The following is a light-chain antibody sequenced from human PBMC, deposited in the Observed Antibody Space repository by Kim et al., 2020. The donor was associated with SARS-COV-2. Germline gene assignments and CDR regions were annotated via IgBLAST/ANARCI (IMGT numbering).Light chain of an antibody. J-gene: IGKJ5*01. CDR1: QNINRW. CDR2: DAS. V-gene: IGKV1-5*01. CDR3: QHHNTYPIT. Sequence: DIQMTQSPSTLSASVGDRVSITCRASQNINRWLAWYQQKPGKAPKVLIYDASTVETGVPSRFSGSGSGTEFTLTISSLQPDDFATYYCQHHNTYPITFIQGTRLEIK.